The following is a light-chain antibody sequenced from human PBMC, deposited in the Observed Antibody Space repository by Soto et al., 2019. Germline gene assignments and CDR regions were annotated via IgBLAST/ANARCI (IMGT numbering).Light chain of an antibody. CDR2: AVF. Sequence: DIQLTQSPSFLSASVGDRVTITCRASQGISSYLAWYQQKPGKAPKLLIYAVFTLQSGVPSRFSGSVSGTEFTLTISILQPKDFAPYNWQQPNTYPLTVGGGTKVMIK. V-gene: IGKV1-9*01. CDR3: QQPNTYPLT. J-gene: IGKJ4*01. CDR1: QGISSY.